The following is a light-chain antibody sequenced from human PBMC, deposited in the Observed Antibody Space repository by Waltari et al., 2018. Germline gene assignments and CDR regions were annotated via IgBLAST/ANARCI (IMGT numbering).Light chain of an antibody. V-gene: IGKV3-20*01. CDR1: QSVTSSS. Sequence: EILLTQSPGTLSLSPGERATLSCGASQSVTSSSLAWYQQKPGQPPTLLMYDASNRAAGIPDRFSGSGSGTDFTLIISRLEPEDFAVYYCHQYNSWPRTFGQGTKLEI. CDR2: DAS. J-gene: IGKJ2*01. CDR3: HQYNSWPRT.